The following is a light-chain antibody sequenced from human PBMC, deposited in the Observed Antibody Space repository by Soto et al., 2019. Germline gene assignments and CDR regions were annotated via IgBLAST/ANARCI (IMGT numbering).Light chain of an antibody. Sequence: QSVLTQPPSVSGAPGQRVTISCTGSSSNIGAGYDVHWYQQLPGTAPKLLIYANNNRPSGVPGRFSASKSGTSASLAITGLQSEDEADYYCQSYDSSLSGYVVGTGTKLTVL. CDR1: SSNIGAGYD. CDR2: ANN. J-gene: IGLJ1*01. V-gene: IGLV1-40*01. CDR3: QSYDSSLSGYV.